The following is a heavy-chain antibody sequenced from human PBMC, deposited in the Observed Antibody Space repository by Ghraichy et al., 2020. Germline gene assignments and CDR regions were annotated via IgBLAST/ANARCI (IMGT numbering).Heavy chain of an antibody. CDR2: IKYDGSES. Sequence: GGSLRLSCVASQFIFSNYWMSWVRQAPGRGLEWVANIKYDGSESYYVDSVKGRFAISRDNAKNSVNLQMSSLGGDDTATYFCVRSGFCSGGACYFGENPYCFNVWGRGTVVTVSS. J-gene: IGHJ2*01. V-gene: IGHV3-7*04. CDR3: VRSGFCSGGACYFGENPYCFNV. D-gene: IGHD2-15*01. CDR1: QFIFSNYW.